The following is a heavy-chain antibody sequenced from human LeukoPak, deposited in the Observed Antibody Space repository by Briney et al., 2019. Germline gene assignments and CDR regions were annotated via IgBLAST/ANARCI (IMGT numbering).Heavy chain of an antibody. Sequence: PSETLSLTCSVSGGSISSSSFYWGWIRQPPGKGLEWIGSISYTGSTYYNPSLKSRVTISVDTSKNQFSLRLNSVTAADTAVYYCARDLNGKIFYWGQGTLATVSS. CDR3: ARDLNGKIFY. J-gene: IGHJ4*02. CDR2: ISYTGST. D-gene: IGHD3-9*01. V-gene: IGHV4-39*02. CDR1: GGSISSSSFY.